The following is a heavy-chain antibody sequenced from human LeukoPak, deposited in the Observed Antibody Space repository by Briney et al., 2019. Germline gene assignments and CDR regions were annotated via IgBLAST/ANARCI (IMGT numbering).Heavy chain of an antibody. D-gene: IGHD5-12*01. CDR3: ARDPHSGYGTDY. V-gene: IGHV4-59*12. CDR2: IYYSGST. Sequence: PSETLSLTCTVSGGSISSYYWSWIRQPPGKGLEWIGYIYYSGSTNYNPSLKSRVTISVDTSKNQFSLKLSSVTAADTAVYYCARDPHSGYGTDYWGQGTLVTVSS. J-gene: IGHJ4*02. CDR1: GGSISSYY.